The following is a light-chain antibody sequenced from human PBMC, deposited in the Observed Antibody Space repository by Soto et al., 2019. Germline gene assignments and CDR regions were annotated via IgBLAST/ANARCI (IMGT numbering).Light chain of an antibody. Sequence: HSALTQPASVSGSPGQSITISCTGTGSDIGSYNYVSWYQQHPGKAPKLIIYDVSERPSGVSNRFSGSKSGNMAYLTISGLQADDEADYYCSSYTITSPVVFGGGTKLTVL. CDR3: SSYTITSPVV. V-gene: IGLV2-14*03. CDR2: DVS. CDR1: GSDIGSYNY. J-gene: IGLJ2*01.